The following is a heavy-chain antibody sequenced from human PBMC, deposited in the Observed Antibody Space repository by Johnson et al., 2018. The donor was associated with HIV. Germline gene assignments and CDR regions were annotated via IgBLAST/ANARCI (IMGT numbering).Heavy chain of an antibody. V-gene: IGHV3-48*03. Sequence: VQLVESGGGLVQPGGSPRLSCAASGFTFSSYEMNWVRQAPGKGLEWVSYISSSGSTIYYADSVKGRFTISRDNAKNSLYLQMNSLRAEDTAVYYCARAMYTSGWSYDAFDIWGQGTKVTVSS. J-gene: IGHJ3*02. CDR1: GFTFSSYE. CDR2: ISSSGSTI. D-gene: IGHD6-19*01. CDR3: ARAMYTSGWSYDAFDI.